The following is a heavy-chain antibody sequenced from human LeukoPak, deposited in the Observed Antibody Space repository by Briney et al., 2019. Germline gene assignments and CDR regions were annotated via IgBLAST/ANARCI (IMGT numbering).Heavy chain of an antibody. CDR1: GFTFSSYA. V-gene: IGHV3-23*01. Sequence: GGSLRLSCAASGFTFSSYAMSWVRQAPGKGLEWVSAISGSGGSTYYADSVKGRFTISRDNSKNTLYLQMNSLRAEDTAVYYRAKVTGYCSGGSCYYYYYYMDVWGKGTTVTVSS. CDR2: ISGSGGST. J-gene: IGHJ6*03. CDR3: AKVTGYCSGGSCYYYYYYMDV. D-gene: IGHD2-15*01.